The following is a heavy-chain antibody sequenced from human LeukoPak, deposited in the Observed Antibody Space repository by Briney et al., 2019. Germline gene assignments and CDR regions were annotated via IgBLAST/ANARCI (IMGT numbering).Heavy chain of an antibody. D-gene: IGHD1-26*01. CDR2: ISWNGGST. Sequence: GGSLRLSCAASGFTFDDYGMSWVRQAPGKGLEWVSGISWNGGSTGYADSVKGRFTISRDNAKNSLYLQMNSLRAEDTALYYCARVQSFRWELPIDYWGQGTLVTVSS. J-gene: IGHJ4*02. CDR1: GFTFDDYG. V-gene: IGHV3-20*04. CDR3: ARVQSFRWELPIDY.